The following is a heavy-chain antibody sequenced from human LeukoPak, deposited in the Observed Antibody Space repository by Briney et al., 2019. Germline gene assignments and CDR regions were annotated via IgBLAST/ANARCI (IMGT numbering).Heavy chain of an antibody. D-gene: IGHD1-1*01. J-gene: IGHJ4*02. CDR1: GGSINSYY. V-gene: IGHV4-59*01. Sequence: SETLSLTCTVSGGSINSYYWSWIRQPPGKGLEWIGYIYYSGSTNYNPSLKSRVTILEDTSKNQFSLKLSSVTAADTAVYYCARVGDWNDLVYWGQGILVTVSS. CDR3: ARVGDWNDLVY. CDR2: IYYSGST.